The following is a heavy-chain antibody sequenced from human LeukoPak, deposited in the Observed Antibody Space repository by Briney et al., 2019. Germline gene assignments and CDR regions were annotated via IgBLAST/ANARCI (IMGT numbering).Heavy chain of an antibody. Sequence: GGSLRLSCVGSGLTFSGSEMNWVRQAPGKGLEWVAYIRGDGSLKTYGDSVKGRFTISRDDAKNSVYLQMNSLRVDDTAIYYCARRFRDWGQGILVTVSS. CDR2: IRGDGSLK. CDR1: GLTFSGSE. V-gene: IGHV3-48*03. J-gene: IGHJ4*02. CDR3: ARRFRD.